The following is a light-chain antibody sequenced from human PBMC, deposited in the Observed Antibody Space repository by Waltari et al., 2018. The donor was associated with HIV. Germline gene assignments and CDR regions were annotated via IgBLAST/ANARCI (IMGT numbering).Light chain of an antibody. J-gene: IGKJ2*03. Sequence: EIVLTQSPATLSLSPGERATLSCGASQSVSNNYLAWYQQKPGLPPRLLIYDGSSRAACIPDRFSGSGSGTDFPFTISRLETEDYAVYYFHQYGSSISYSFGQGTKLEIK. V-gene: IGKV3D-20*01. CDR2: DGS. CDR1: QSVSNNY. CDR3: HQYGSSISYS.